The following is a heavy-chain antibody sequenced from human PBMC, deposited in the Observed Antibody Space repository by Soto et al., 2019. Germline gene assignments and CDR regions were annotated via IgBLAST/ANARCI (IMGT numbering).Heavy chain of an antibody. CDR2: IWYDGSNK. Sequence: PGGSLRLSCAASGFTFSSYGMHWVRQAPGKGLEWVAVIWYDGSNKYYADSVKGRFTISRDNSKNTLYLQMNSLRAEDTAVYYWARDKSPGIAAPYGMDVWGQGTTVTVSS. V-gene: IGHV3-33*01. J-gene: IGHJ6*02. CDR1: GFTFSSYG. D-gene: IGHD6-13*01. CDR3: ARDKSPGIAAPYGMDV.